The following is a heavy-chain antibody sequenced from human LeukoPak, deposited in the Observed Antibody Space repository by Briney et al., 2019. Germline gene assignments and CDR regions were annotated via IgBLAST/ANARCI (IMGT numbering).Heavy chain of an antibody. J-gene: IGHJ4*02. D-gene: IGHD6-13*01. Sequence: GGSLRLSCAASGFTFSSYAKSWVRQAPGKGLEWVSAISGSGGSTYYADSVKGRFTISRDNSKNTLYLQMNSLRAEDTAVYYCAKDRGYSSSWYDYWGQGTLVTVSS. CDR3: AKDRGYSSSWYDY. CDR1: GFTFSSYA. CDR2: ISGSGGST. V-gene: IGHV3-23*01.